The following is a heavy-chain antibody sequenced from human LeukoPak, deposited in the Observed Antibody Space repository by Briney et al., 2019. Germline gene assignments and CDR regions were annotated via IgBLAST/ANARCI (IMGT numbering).Heavy chain of an antibody. CDR1: GFTFSSYW. J-gene: IGHJ3*02. Sequence: GSLRLSCAASGFTFSSYWMSWVRQAPGKGLEWVANIKQDGSEKYYVDSLKGRFTISRDNAKNSPYLQMNSLGAEDTAVYYCARRQCSSISCYYAFDIWGQGTMVTVSS. D-gene: IGHD2-2*01. V-gene: IGHV3-7*01. CDR2: IKQDGSEK. CDR3: ARRQCSSISCYYAFDI.